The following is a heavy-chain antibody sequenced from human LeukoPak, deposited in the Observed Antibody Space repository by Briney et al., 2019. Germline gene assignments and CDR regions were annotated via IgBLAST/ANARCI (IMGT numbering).Heavy chain of an antibody. Sequence: GRSLRLSCAASGFTVSSNYMSWVRQAPGKGLEWVSVIYSGGSTYYADSVKGRFTISRDNSKNTLYLQMNSLRAEDTAVYYCAREATTIAAAGYYYGMDVWGQGTTVTVSS. CDR1: GFTVSSNY. CDR3: AREATTIAAAGYYYGMDV. D-gene: IGHD6-13*01. J-gene: IGHJ6*02. V-gene: IGHV3-66*01. CDR2: IYSGGST.